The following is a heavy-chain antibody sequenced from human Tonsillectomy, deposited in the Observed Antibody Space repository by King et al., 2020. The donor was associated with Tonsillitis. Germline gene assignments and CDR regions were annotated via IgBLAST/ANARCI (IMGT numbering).Heavy chain of an antibody. Sequence: VQLQESGPGLVKPSQTLSLTCTVSGGSISSGGYYWSWIRQHPGKGLEWIGYIYYSGSAYYNPPLNSRVTISVDTSKNQFSLKLSSVTAADTAVYYCAREAQQWPQFDYWGQGTLVTVSS. D-gene: IGHD6-19*01. CDR1: GGSISSGGYY. J-gene: IGHJ4*02. CDR3: AREAQQWPQFDY. CDR2: IYYSGSA. V-gene: IGHV4-31*03.